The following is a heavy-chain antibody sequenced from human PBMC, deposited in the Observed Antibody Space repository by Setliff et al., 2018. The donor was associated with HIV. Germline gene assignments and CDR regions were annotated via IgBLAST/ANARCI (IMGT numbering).Heavy chain of an antibody. Sequence: SETLSLTCTVYGGSISSSNSYWVWIRQSPGKGLEWIGSIYYTGTTNYNPSLKSRVTISVETSKVQFSLKLNPVTVVDTAVYFCARLKRDGTYFFDFWGQGTLVTVSS. J-gene: IGHJ4*02. CDR2: IYYTGTT. V-gene: IGHV4-39*01. CDR1: GGSISSSNSY. CDR3: ARLKRDGTYFFDF. D-gene: IGHD2-21*01.